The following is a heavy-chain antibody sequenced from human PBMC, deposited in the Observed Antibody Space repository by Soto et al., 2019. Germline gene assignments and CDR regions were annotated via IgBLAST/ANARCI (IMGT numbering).Heavy chain of an antibody. Sequence: SETLSLTCAVSGGSISSGGYSWSWIRQPPGKGLEWIGYIYHSGSTYCNPSLKSRVTISVDRSKNQFSLKLSSVTAADTAVYYCARDRSGWDFDYWGQGTLVTVSS. J-gene: IGHJ4*02. D-gene: IGHD6-19*01. V-gene: IGHV4-30-2*01. CDR2: IYHSGST. CDR3: ARDRSGWDFDY. CDR1: GGSISSGGYS.